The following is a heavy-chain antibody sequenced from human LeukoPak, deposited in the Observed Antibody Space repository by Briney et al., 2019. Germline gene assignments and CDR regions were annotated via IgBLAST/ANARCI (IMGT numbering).Heavy chain of an antibody. CDR1: GFNFNHAW. J-gene: IGHJ4*02. CDR3: VGRPWNFDY. Sequence: GGSLKLSCAASGFNFNHAWMTWVRQAPGKGLEWVGRIKSKNDGGTTDFAAPVKGRFTISRDDSKRMMFLEMSGLKTEDTAVYYCVGRPWNFDYWGQGTLVTVSS. V-gene: IGHV3-15*05. D-gene: IGHD1-1*01. CDR2: IKSKNDGGTT.